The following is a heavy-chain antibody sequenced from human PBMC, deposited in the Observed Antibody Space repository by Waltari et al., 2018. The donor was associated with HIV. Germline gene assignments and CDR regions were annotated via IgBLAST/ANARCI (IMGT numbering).Heavy chain of an antibody. J-gene: IGHJ4*02. CDR3: ARYYCSGGSCSDY. CDR2: IYTGGST. CDR1: GGSISSGSYY. Sequence: QVQLQESGPGLVKPSQTLSLTCTVSGGSISSGSYYWSWIRQPAGKGLEWIGRIYTGGSTNYNPSLKSRVTISVDTSKNQFSLKLSSVTAADTAVYYCARYYCSGGSCSDYWGQGTLVTVSS. D-gene: IGHD2-15*01. V-gene: IGHV4-61*02.